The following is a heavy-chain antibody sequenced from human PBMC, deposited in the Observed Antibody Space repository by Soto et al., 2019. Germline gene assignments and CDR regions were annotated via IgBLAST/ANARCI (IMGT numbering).Heavy chain of an antibody. CDR2: IRSKANSYAT. V-gene: IGHV3-73*01. CDR3: TRHGGLEPDYGDSLADAFDI. D-gene: IGHD4-17*01. J-gene: IGHJ3*02. CDR1: GFTFSGSA. Sequence: GGSLRLSCAASGFTFSGSAMHWVRQASGKGLEWVGRIRSKANSYATAYAASVQCRFTISRDDSKNTAYLQMNSLKTEDTAVYYCTRHGGLEPDYGDSLADAFDIWGQGTMVTVSS.